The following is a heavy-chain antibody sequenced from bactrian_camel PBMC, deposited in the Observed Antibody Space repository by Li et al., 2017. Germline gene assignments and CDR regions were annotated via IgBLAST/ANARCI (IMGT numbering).Heavy chain of an antibody. J-gene: IGHJ4*01. CDR2: MDFRARIR. D-gene: IGHD6*01. CDR1: DRANRYC. Sequence: VQLVESGGGSVQAGGSLRLSCSASDRANRYCMGWFRQAPGKEREGVASMDFRARIRYYAGSVKGRFTISQDNAKNTVTLEMNSLKPEDTATYFCAAAIAGYGSNCRDERSYEYWGQGTQVTVS. V-gene: IGHV3S63*01. CDR3: AAAIAGYGSNCRDERSYEY.